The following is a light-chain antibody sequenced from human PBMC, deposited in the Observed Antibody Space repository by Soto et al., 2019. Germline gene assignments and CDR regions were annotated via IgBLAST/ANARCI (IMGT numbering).Light chain of an antibody. CDR2: AAS. CDR1: QSVSNNY. V-gene: IGKV3-20*01. J-gene: IGKJ1*01. Sequence: IGWTHSSATLYVSAVEIPTRSCRASQSVSNNYLAWYQQKPGPAPRLLIYAASNRATGIQDRFSGSGSGTDFTLTISRLEPEDSAVYYRQQYGSSGTFGQGTKVDIK. CDR3: QQYGSSGT.